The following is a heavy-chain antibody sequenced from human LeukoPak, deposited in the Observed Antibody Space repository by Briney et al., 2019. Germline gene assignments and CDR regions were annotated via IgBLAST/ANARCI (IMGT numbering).Heavy chain of an antibody. CDR3: ARDRGGAAAGPPRGDFDY. Sequence: GASVKVSCKASGYTFTSYYMHWVRQAPGQGLEWMGIINPSGGSTSYAQKFQGRVTMTRDTSTSTVYMELSSLRSEDTAVYYCARDRGGAAAGPPRGDFDYWGQGTLVTVSS. V-gene: IGHV1-46*01. J-gene: IGHJ4*02. CDR1: GYTFTSYY. D-gene: IGHD6-13*01. CDR2: INPSGGST.